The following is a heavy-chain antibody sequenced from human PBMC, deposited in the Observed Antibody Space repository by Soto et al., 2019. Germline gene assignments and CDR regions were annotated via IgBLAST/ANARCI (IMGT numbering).Heavy chain of an antibody. V-gene: IGHV4-59*12. CDR2: IYYSGST. Sequence: PSDTLSLTCTVSGGSISSYYWSWIRQPPGKGLEWIGYIYYSGSTNYNPSLKSRVTISVDTSKNQFSLKLTSVTAADTAVYYCARSVTPWGQGTLVTVSS. J-gene: IGHJ5*02. CDR1: GGSISSYY. D-gene: IGHD3-10*01. CDR3: ARSVTP.